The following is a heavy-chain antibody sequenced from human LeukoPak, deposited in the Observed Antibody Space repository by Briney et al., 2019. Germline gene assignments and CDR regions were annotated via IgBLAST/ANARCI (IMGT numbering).Heavy chain of an antibody. CDR2: IYYSGST. Sequence: SETLSLTCTVSGGSISSYYWSWIRQPPGKGLEWIGYIYYSGSTNYNPSLKSRVTISVDTSKNQFSLKLSSVTAADTAVYYCARLVGARCYFDYWGQGTLVTVSS. J-gene: IGHJ4*02. CDR3: ARLVGARCYFDY. D-gene: IGHD1-26*01. CDR1: GGSISSYY. V-gene: IGHV4-59*01.